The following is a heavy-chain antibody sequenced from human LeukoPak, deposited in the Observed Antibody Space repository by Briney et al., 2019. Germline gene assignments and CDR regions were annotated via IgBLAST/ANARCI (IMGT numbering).Heavy chain of an antibody. D-gene: IGHD2-2*01. CDR2: INPNSGGT. Sequence: GASVKVSCKASGHTFTGYYMHWVRQAPGQGLEWMGWINPNSGGTNYAQKFQGRVTMTRDTSISTAYMELSRLRSDDTAVYYCARPYCSSTSCLWYFGYWGQGTLVTVS. J-gene: IGHJ4*02. V-gene: IGHV1-2*02. CDR3: ARPYCSSTSCLWYFGY. CDR1: GHTFTGYY.